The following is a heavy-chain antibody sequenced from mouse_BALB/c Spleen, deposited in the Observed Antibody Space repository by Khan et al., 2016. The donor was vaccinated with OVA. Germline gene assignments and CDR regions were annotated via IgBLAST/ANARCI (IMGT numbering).Heavy chain of an antibody. V-gene: IGHV1-81*01. CDR2: IYPGSDNA. J-gene: IGHJ2*01. CDR1: GYTFTCYV. Sequence: VKLLESGPELVKPGASVKMSCKASGYTFTCYVIPWVKQRTGQGLEWIGEIYPGSDNAYYNERFKGKATLTADKSSNTTYMQLSSLKSEDSAVYFCARGDGYYVYFDYWGQGTTLTVSS. CDR3: ARGDGYYVYFDY. D-gene: IGHD2-3*01.